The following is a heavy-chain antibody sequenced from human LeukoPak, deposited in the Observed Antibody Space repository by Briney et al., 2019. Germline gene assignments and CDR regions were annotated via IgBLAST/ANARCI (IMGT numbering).Heavy chain of an antibody. CDR1: GGSISTYY. Sequence: SETLSLTCTVSGGSISTYYWSWIRQPPGKGLEWIGYIYYSGGTNYNPSLKSRVTISVDTSKSHFSLNLSSVTAADTAIYYCARLTYSSAWYWFDTWGQGTLVTVSS. CDR3: ARLTYSSAWYWFDT. D-gene: IGHD6-19*01. V-gene: IGHV4-59*08. J-gene: IGHJ5*02. CDR2: IYYSGGT.